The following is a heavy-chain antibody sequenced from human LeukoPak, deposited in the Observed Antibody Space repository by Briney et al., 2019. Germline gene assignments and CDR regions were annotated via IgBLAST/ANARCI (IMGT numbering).Heavy chain of an antibody. J-gene: IGHJ4*02. D-gene: IGHD3-22*01. CDR1: GGSISSFS. CDR3: ARLYDSTGYYYPYFDC. V-gene: IGHV4-59*01. CDR2: ISYSGST. Sequence: LETLSLTCTVSGGSISSFSWSWIRQPPGKGLEWIGYISYSGSTNYSPSLKSRVTISVDTSKNQFSLKLSSVTAADTAVYYCARLYDSTGYYYPYFDCWGQGTLVTVSS.